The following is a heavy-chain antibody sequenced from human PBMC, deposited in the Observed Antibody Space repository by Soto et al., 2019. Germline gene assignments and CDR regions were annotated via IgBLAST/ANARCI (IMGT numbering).Heavy chain of an antibody. CDR1: GGSISSGDYY. D-gene: IGHD2-21*02. CDR3: ARDRGLRLAYCGGDCYNNWFDP. CDR2: IYYSGST. V-gene: IGHV4-30-4*01. J-gene: IGHJ5*02. Sequence: QVQLQESGPGLVKPSQTLSLTCTVSGGSISSGDYYWSWIRQPPGKGLEWIGYIYYSGSTYCNPSLKSRVTISVDTSKNQFSLKLSSVTAADTAVYYCARDRGLRLAYCGGDCYNNWFDPWGQGTLVTVSS.